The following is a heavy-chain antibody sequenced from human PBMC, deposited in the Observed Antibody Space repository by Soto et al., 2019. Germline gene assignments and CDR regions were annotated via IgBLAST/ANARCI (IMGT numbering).Heavy chain of an antibody. V-gene: IGHV4-30-4*01. CDR2: IYYSGST. CDR1: GGSISSGDYY. D-gene: IGHD6-19*01. CDR3: ARESSVAGFDY. J-gene: IGHJ4*02. Sequence: PSETLSLTCIVSGGSISSGDYYWSWIRQPPGKGLEWIGYIYYSGSTYYNPSLKSRVTISVDTSKNQFSLKLSSVTAADTAVYYCARESSVAGFDYWGQGTLVTVSS.